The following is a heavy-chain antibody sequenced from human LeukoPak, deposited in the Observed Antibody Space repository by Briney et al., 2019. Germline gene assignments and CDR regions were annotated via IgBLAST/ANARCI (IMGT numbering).Heavy chain of an antibody. D-gene: IGHD3-22*01. Sequence: ASVKVSCKASGYTFTGYYMHWVRQAPGQGLEWMGRINPNSGGTNYAQKFQGRVTITTDESTSTAYMELSSLRSEDTAVYYCASRLYYDSSGQNDYWGQGTLVTVSS. CDR3: ASRLYYDSSGQNDY. J-gene: IGHJ4*02. CDR2: INPNSGGT. CDR1: GYTFTGYY. V-gene: IGHV1-2*06.